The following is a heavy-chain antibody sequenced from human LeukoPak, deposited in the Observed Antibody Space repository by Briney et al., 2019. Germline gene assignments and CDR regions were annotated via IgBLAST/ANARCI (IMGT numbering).Heavy chain of an antibody. D-gene: IGHD1-26*01. J-gene: IGHJ6*03. CDR1: GGSISSGNW. CDR3: AREGSRQLYMDV. Sequence: SGTLSLTCVVSGGSISSGNWWSWVRQPPGMGLEWIGVIFHNGSSNYNPSLKSRVTMSLDKSNNQFSLKLSSVTAADTAVYSCAREGSRQLYMDVWGKGTTVIVSS. V-gene: IGHV4-4*02. CDR2: IFHNGSS.